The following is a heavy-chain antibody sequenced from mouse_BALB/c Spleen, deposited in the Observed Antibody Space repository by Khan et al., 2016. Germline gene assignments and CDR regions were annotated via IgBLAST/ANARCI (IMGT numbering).Heavy chain of an antibody. Sequence: VQLQQSGAELVKPGASVKLSCTAAGFNIKDTYMHWVKQRPEQGLEWIGRIDPANGNTKYDPKFQGKATITADTSSNTAYLQLSSLTSEDTADYYCDRSSWEWFAYWGQGTLVTVSA. CDR1: GFNIKDTY. CDR2: IDPANGNT. V-gene: IGHV14-3*02. CDR3: DRSSWEWFAY. D-gene: IGHD4-1*01. J-gene: IGHJ3*01.